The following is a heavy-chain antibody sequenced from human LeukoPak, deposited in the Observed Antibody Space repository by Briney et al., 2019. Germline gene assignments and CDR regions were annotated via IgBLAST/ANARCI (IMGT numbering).Heavy chain of an antibody. V-gene: IGHV3-33*01. CDR3: ARDRYYDSSGYYSYYLDY. D-gene: IGHD3-22*01. Sequence: GGSLRLSCAASGFTFSSYGMHWVRQAPGKGLEWVAVIWYDGSNKYYADFVKGRFTISRDNSKNTLYLQMNSLRAEDTAVYYCARDRYYDSSGYYSYYLDYWGQGTLVTVSS. J-gene: IGHJ4*02. CDR1: GFTFSSYG. CDR2: IWYDGSNK.